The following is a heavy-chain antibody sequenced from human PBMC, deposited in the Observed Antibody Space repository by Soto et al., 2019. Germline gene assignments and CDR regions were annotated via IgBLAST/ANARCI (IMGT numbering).Heavy chain of an antibody. J-gene: IGHJ3*02. D-gene: IGHD3-10*01. Sequence: ASVNVSCKASGYTFTSYGISWVRQAPGQGLEWMGWISAYNGNTNYAQKLQGRVTMTTDTSTSTAYMELRSLRSDDTAVYYCARNGLLWFGEPGNDAFDIWGQGTMVTVSS. V-gene: IGHV1-18*01. CDR2: ISAYNGNT. CDR1: GYTFTSYG. CDR3: ARNGLLWFGEPGNDAFDI.